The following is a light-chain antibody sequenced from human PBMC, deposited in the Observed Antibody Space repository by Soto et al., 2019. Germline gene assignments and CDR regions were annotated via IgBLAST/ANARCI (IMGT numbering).Light chain of an antibody. CDR2: DVS. J-gene: IGLJ1*01. Sequence: LTQPGSVSGSPGQSITISCTGTSSDVGGYNYVSWYQQHPGKAPKVMIHDVSNRPSGVSNRFSGSKSGNTASLTISGLQAEDEADYYCSSYTSSSTLYVFGTGTKVTVL. CDR1: SSDVGGYNY. CDR3: SSYTSSSTLYV. V-gene: IGLV2-14*01.